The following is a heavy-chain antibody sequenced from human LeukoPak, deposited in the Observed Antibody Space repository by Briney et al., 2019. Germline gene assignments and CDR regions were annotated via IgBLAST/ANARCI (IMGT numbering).Heavy chain of an antibody. CDR1: GFTFSSYW. V-gene: IGHV3-74*01. CDR3: AKDERFYDRSGYRLDY. Sequence: GGSLRLSCVASGFTFSSYWMHWVRQDPRKGLVWVSRISGDGRNINYADSVRCRFTISRDNAKNTLYLQMNTLRVEDTAVYYCAKDERFYDRSGYRLDYWGQGTLVTVSS. J-gene: IGHJ4*02. D-gene: IGHD3-22*01. CDR2: ISGDGRNI.